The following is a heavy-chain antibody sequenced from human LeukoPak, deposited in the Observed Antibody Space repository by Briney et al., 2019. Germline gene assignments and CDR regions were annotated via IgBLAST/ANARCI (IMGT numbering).Heavy chain of an antibody. J-gene: IGHJ4*02. Sequence: GGSLRLSCAASGFTFDDYAMHWVRQAPGKGLEWVSLISWNGGKTYYADSVKGRFTISRDNAKNSLYLQMNSLRAEDTAVYYCARDLYDTRGITAFDYWGQGTLVTVSS. CDR2: ISWNGGKT. CDR1: GFTFDDYA. V-gene: IGHV3-43D*04. D-gene: IGHD3-22*01. CDR3: ARDLYDTRGITAFDY.